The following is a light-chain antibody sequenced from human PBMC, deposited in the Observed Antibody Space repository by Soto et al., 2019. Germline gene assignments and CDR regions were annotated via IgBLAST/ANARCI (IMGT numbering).Light chain of an antibody. Sequence: QSALTQPPSASGSPGQSVTISCTGTSSDVGGYNYVSWYQQHPGKAPKLIIYEVSQRPSGVPDRFSGSKSGNTASLTVSGLQAEDEADYYCAAWDDSLNAVVFGGGTKLTVL. J-gene: IGLJ2*01. CDR2: EVS. CDR1: SSDVGGYNY. CDR3: AAWDDSLNAVV. V-gene: IGLV2-8*01.